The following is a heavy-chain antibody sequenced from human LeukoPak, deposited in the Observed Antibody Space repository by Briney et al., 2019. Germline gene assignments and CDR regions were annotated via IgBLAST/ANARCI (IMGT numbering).Heavy chain of an antibody. V-gene: IGHV1-18*01. CDR1: GYTFTSYG. Sequence: ASVKVSCKASGYTFTSYGISWVRQAPGQGLEWMGWISAYNGNTNYAQKLQGRVTMTTDTSTSTAYMELSSLRSEDTAVYYCARQGYSGHSQGAADYWGQGTLVTVSS. CDR3: ARQGYSGHSQGAADY. J-gene: IGHJ4*02. D-gene: IGHD4-23*01. CDR2: ISAYNGNT.